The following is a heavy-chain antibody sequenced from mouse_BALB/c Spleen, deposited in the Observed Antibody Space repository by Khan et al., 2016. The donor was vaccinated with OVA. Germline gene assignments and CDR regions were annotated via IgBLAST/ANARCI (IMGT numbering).Heavy chain of an antibody. CDR1: GYTFTSYT. V-gene: IGHV1-4*01. CDR3: ASEEAYYRNDDLFAY. J-gene: IGHJ3*01. Sequence: QVQLQQSGAELARPGASVKMSCKASGYTFTSYTMHWVKQRPGQGLEWIGYINPSSGYTNYNQKFKDKATLTADKSSSTAYMQLSSLTSEDSAVYDCASEEAYYRNDDLFAYWGQGTLVTVSA. D-gene: IGHD2-14*01. CDR2: INPSSGYT.